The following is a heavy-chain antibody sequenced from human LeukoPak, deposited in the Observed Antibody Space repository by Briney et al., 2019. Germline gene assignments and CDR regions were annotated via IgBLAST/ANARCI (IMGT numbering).Heavy chain of an antibody. V-gene: IGHV3-23*01. CDR2: ISGSGGST. D-gene: IGHD3-3*01. CDR3: AKTLYYDFWSGYSYYFDY. Sequence: GGSLRLSCAASGFTFSSYAMSWVRQAPGEGLEWVSAISGSGGSTYYADSVKGRFTISRDNSKNTLYLQMNSLRAEDTAVYYCAKTLYYDFWSGYSYYFDYWGQGTLVTVSS. CDR1: GFTFSSYA. J-gene: IGHJ4*02.